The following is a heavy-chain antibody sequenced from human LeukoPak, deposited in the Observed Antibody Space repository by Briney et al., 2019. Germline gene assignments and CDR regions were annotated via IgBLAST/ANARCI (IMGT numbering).Heavy chain of an antibody. CDR3: ARQDCSSTSCYGSYYYNGMDV. V-gene: IGHV4-39*01. D-gene: IGHD2-2*01. J-gene: IGHJ6*02. Sequence: PSETLSLTCTVSGGSISSSSYYWGWIRQPPGKGLEWNGSIYYSGSTYYNPSLKSRVTISVDTSKNQFSLKLSSVTAADTAVYYCARQDCSSTSCYGSYYYNGMDVWGQGTTVTVSS. CDR2: IYYSGST. CDR1: GGSISSSSYY.